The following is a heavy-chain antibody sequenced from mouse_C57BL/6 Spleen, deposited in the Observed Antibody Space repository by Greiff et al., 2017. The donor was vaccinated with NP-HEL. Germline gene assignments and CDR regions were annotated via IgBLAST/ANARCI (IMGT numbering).Heavy chain of an antibody. D-gene: IGHD3-2*02. Sequence: ESGPGLVKPSQSLSLTCSVTGYSITSGYYWNWIRQFPGNNLEWMGFISYDGSNNYNPSLKNRISITRDTSKNQFFLKLNSVTTEDTATDYYARDSSGYGFAYWGQGTLVTVSA. CDR1: GYSITSGYY. V-gene: IGHV3-6*01. CDR2: ISYDGSN. J-gene: IGHJ3*01. CDR3: ARDSSGYGFAY.